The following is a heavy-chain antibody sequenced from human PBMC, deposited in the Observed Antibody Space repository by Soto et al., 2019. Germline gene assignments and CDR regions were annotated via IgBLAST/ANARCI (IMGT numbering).Heavy chain of an antibody. CDR2: IIPIFGTA. J-gene: IGHJ3*02. CDR3: ARDYGDYVSAFDI. Sequence: VASVKVSCKASGGTFSSYAISWVRQAPGQGLEWMGGIIPIFGTANYAQKFQGRVTITADESTSTAYMELSSLRSEDTAVYYCARDYGDYVSAFDIWGQGTMVTVSS. V-gene: IGHV1-69*13. CDR1: GGTFSSYA. D-gene: IGHD4-17*01.